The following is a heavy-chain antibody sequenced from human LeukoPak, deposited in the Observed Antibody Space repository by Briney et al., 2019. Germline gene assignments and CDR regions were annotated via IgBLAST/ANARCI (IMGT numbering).Heavy chain of an antibody. CDR1: GGSFSGYY. V-gene: IGHV4-34*09. CDR3: ARVPSVSVAGFDY. J-gene: IGHJ4*02. CDR2: IYYSGST. Sequence: PSETLSLTCAVYGGSFSGYYWSWIRQPPGKGLEWFGYIYYSGSTYYNPSLKSRVTISVDTSKNQFSLKLSSVTAADTAVYYCARVPSVSVAGFDYWGQGTLVTVSS. D-gene: IGHD2-21*01.